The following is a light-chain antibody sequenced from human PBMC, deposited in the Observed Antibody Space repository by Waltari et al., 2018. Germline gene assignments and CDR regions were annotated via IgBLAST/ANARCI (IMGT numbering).Light chain of an antibody. CDR3: LQYNTYPWT. V-gene: IGKV1-17*01. J-gene: IGKJ1*01. CDR2: EAS. CDR1: QGIGND. Sequence: DIQMTQSPSSLSASVGDRVTITCRASQGIGNDLGWYQQKRGKVPQRLIYEASTLQSGVPSRFSGSGSGTEFTLTISSLQPEDFATFYCLQYNTYPWTFGQGTKVEVK.